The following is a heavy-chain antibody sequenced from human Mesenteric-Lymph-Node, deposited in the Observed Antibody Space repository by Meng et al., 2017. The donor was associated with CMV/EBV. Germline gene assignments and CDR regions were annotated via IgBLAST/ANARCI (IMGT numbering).Heavy chain of an antibody. CDR3: ARDLTWQGAADY. CDR1: GGSISSSSYY. D-gene: IGHD1-26*01. CDR2: IYYSGST. Sequence: SETLSLTCTVSGGSISSSSYYWGWIRQPPGKGLEWIGSIYYSGSTYYNPSLKSRVTISVDTSKNQFSLKLSSVTAADTAVYYCARDLTWQGAADYWGQGTLVTVSS. J-gene: IGHJ4*02. V-gene: IGHV4-39*07.